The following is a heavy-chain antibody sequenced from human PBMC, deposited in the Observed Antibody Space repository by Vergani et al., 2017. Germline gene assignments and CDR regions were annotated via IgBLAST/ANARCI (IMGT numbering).Heavy chain of an antibody. CDR2: ISSSSSYI. CDR3: ARDIRTRHGAGTPYFDY. J-gene: IGHJ4*02. V-gene: IGHV3-21*01. CDR1: GFTFSSFS. Sequence: EVQLVESGGGLVKPGGSLRLSCAASGFTFSSFSMNWVRQAPGKGLEWVSSISSSSSYIYYADSVKGRFTISRDNAKNSLYLQMNSLRDEDTAVYYCARDIRTRHGAGTPYFDYWGQGTLVTVSS. D-gene: IGHD6-13*01.